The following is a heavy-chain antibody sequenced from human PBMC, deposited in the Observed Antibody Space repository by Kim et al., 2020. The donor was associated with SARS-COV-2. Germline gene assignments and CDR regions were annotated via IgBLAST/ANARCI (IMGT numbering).Heavy chain of an antibody. CDR2: ITSSSTYT. CDR3: ARGRGESKYYGLDV. CDR1: GFSVIDYY. J-gene: IGHJ6*02. Sequence: GGSLRLSCAASGFSVIDYYMMWIRQAPGKGLEWVSYITSSSTYTNYADSAKGRFTISRDSAKNLLYLQMNGLRPEDTAVYYCARGRGESKYYGLDVWGQG. D-gene: IGHD3-10*01. V-gene: IGHV3-11*06.